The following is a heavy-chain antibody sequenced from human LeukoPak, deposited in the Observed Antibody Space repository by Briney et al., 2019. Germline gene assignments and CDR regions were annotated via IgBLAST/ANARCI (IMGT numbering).Heavy chain of an antibody. CDR3: ARDRMGAPRPIYWYFDL. CDR1: GGSISSYY. Sequence: SETLSLXCTVSGGSISSYYWSWIRLPAGKGLEWIGRISTSGGTNYNPSLKSRVIMSVDTSKNQFSLKLSSVTAADTAVYYCARDRMGAPRPIYWYFDLWGRGTLVTVSS. V-gene: IGHV4-4*07. D-gene: IGHD1-26*01. J-gene: IGHJ2*01. CDR2: ISTSGGT.